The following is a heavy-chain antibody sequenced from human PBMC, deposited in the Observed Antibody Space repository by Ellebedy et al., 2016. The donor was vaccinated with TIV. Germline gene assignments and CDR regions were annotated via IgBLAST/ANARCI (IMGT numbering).Heavy chain of an antibody. Sequence: GESLKISCAASGFTFSSYSMNWVRQAPGKGLEWVSYISSSSSTIYYADSVKGRFTISRDNAKNSLYLQMNSLRAEDTAVYYCARGRGATIDYWGQGTLVTVSS. D-gene: IGHD1-26*01. CDR2: ISSSSSTI. CDR1: GFTFSSYS. V-gene: IGHV3-48*04. CDR3: ARGRGATIDY. J-gene: IGHJ4*02.